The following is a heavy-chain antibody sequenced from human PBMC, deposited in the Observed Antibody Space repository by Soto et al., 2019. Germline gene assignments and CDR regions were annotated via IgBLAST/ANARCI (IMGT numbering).Heavy chain of an antibody. D-gene: IGHD3-3*01. Sequence: QVQLVESGGGVVQPGRSLRLSCAASRFTFSSYGMHWVRQAPGKGLEWVAVIWYDGSNKYYADSVKGRFTISRDNSKNTLYLQMNSLRAEDTAVYYCAREGARTYYDFWSGYYTRNWFDPWGQGTLVTVSS. CDR3: AREGARTYYDFWSGYYTRNWFDP. V-gene: IGHV3-33*01. CDR2: IWYDGSNK. J-gene: IGHJ5*02. CDR1: RFTFSSYG.